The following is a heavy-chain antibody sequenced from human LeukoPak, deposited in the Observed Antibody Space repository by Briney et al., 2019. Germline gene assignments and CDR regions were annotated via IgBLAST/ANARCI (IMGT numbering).Heavy chain of an antibody. CDR3: AKERTSEGYFDY. D-gene: IGHD1-1*01. Sequence: GGSLRLSCAASGFTFSTYAMSWVRQAPGKGLEWVSALSGSGGSSYYADSVRGRFTISRDNSMNTLYLQMNSLRAEDTAVYYCAKERTSEGYFDYWGQGTLVTVSS. CDR1: GFTFSTYA. V-gene: IGHV3-23*01. J-gene: IGHJ4*02. CDR2: LSGSGGSS.